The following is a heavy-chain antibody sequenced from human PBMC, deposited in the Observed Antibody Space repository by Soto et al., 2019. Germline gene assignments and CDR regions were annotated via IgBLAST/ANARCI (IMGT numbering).Heavy chain of an antibody. CDR3: ASTRGY. CDR2: IKEDGTET. J-gene: IGHJ4*02. CDR1: GFTFSGYW. Sequence: EVLVVESGGGLVQPGGSLRLSCEVSGFTFSGYWMKWVRQAPGKGLEWVATIKEDGTETYYVDSVKGRFTISRDSAKTSLYLQMNSLRVEDTAVYYCASTRGYWGQGPLVPVSS. V-gene: IGHV3-7*03. D-gene: IGHD3-3*01.